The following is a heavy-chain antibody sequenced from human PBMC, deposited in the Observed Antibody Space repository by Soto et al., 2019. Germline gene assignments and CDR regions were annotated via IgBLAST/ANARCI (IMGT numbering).Heavy chain of an antibody. Sequence: QLQLQESGPGLVKPSETLSLTCTVSGGSISSSSYYWGWIRQPPGKGLEWIGSIYYSGSTYYNPSRKSRVPISVDTSKNQFSLKLSSVTAADTAVYYCARHTLNDYTRENWFDPWGQGTLVTVSS. V-gene: IGHV4-39*01. D-gene: IGHD4-4*01. J-gene: IGHJ5*02. CDR2: IYYSGST. CDR1: GGSISSSSYY. CDR3: ARHTLNDYTRENWFDP.